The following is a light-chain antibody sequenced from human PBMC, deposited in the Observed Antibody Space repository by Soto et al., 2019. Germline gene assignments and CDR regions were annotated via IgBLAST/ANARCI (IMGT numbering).Light chain of an antibody. CDR2: EGS. V-gene: IGLV2-14*02. J-gene: IGLJ7*01. Sequence: QSALTQPASVSGSPGQSITISCTGTSSDVGSYNLVSWYQHHPGKAPKLMIYEGSKRPSGVSNRFSGSKSGNTASLIISGLQAEDEADYYCSSYTSSNTLVFGGGTKLTVL. CDR3: SSYTSSNTLV. CDR1: SSDVGSYNL.